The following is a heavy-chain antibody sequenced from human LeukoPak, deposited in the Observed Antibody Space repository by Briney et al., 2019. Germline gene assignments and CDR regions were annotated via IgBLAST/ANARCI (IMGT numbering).Heavy chain of an antibody. Sequence: NTSETLSLTCTVSGASISSYYWSWIRQPPGKGLEWIGYIYYNGSTNYNPSLKSRVTISVDTSKNQFSLKLSSVTAADTAVYYCARAPYYCSSTSCSREAFDIWGQGTMVTVSS. J-gene: IGHJ3*02. CDR1: GASISSYY. V-gene: IGHV4-59*08. CDR2: IYYNGST. CDR3: ARAPYYCSSTSCSREAFDI. D-gene: IGHD2-2*01.